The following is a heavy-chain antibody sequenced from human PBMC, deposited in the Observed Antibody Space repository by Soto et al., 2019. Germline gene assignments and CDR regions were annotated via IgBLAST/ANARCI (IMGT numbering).Heavy chain of an antibody. CDR2: ISGSGGST. J-gene: IGHJ6*03. CDR1: GFTFSSYA. V-gene: IGHV3-23*01. CDR3: AKDRDWTYYDYSANMDV. Sequence: EVQLLESGGGLVQPGGSLRLSCAASGFTFSSYAMSWVRQAPGKGLEWVSAISGSGGSTYYADSVKGRFTISRDNSKNTLYLQMNSLRAEDTAVYYCAKDRDWTYYDYSANMDVWGKGTTVTVSS. D-gene: IGHD3-16*01.